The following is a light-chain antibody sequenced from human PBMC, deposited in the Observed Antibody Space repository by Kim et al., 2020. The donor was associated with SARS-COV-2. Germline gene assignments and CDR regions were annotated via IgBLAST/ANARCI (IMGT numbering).Light chain of an antibody. V-gene: IGKV1-33*01. Sequence: LSASVGDRVTITCQASQDISNYLNWYQQKPGKAPKLVIYDASNLETGVPSRFSGSGSGTDFTFTISSLQPEDIATYYCQQYDNLPTFGQGTKLEI. CDR3: QQYDNLPT. CDR2: DAS. J-gene: IGKJ2*01. CDR1: QDISNY.